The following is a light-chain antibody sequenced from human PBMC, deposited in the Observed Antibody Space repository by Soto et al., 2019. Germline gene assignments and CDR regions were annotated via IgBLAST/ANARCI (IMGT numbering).Light chain of an antibody. Sequence: QSALTQPASVSASPGQSISISCTGTTNDVGAFDYVSWYQQHPGKPPKLIIYEIFNRPSGVSHRFSGSKSGNSASLTISGLRAGGGGNYCCPPYTPTTAHVVAGGTNLTAL. CDR1: TNDVGAFDY. J-gene: IGLJ2*01. CDR2: EIF. V-gene: IGLV2-14*01. CDR3: PPYTPTTAHV.